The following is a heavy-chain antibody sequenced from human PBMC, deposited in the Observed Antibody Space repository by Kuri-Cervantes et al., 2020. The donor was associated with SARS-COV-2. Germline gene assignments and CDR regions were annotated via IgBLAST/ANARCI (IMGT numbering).Heavy chain of an antibody. CDR2: INAGNGNT. D-gene: IGHD4-17*01. CDR1: GYTFTSYA. Sequence: ASVKVSCKASGYTFTSYAMHWVRQAPGQRLEWMGWINAGNGNTKYSQKFQGRVTMTRDTSTSTVYMELSSLRSEDTAVYYCARDPRRSSGRFTVTRENWFDPWGQGTLVTVSS. CDR3: ARDPRRSSGRFTVTRENWFDP. V-gene: IGHV1-3*01. J-gene: IGHJ5*02.